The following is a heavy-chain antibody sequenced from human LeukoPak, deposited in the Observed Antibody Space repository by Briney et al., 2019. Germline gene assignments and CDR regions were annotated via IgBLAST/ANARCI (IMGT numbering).Heavy chain of an antibody. CDR3: ASRLWFGERRFDP. V-gene: IGHV4-34*01. Sequence: KPSETLSLTCTVSGGSISSYYWSWIRQPPGKGLEWIGEINHSGSTNYNPSLKSRVTISVDTSKNQFSLKLSSVTAADTAVYYCASRLWFGERRFDPWGQGTLVTVSS. D-gene: IGHD3-10*01. CDR2: INHSGST. CDR1: GGSISSYY. J-gene: IGHJ5*02.